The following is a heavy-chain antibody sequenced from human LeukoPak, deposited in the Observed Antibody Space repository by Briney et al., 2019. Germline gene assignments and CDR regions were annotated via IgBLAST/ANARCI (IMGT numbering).Heavy chain of an antibody. CDR1: GYTFTGYY. V-gene: IGHV1-2*06. D-gene: IGHD7-27*01. Sequence: ASVKVSCKASGYTFTGYYMHWVRQAPGQGLEWMGRINPNSGGTNYAQNFHGRVTMTRDTSISTAYPDLSRLSSDDTAVYYCARDLNWGNIYWGQGTLVTVSS. J-gene: IGHJ4*02. CDR2: INPNSGGT. CDR3: ARDLNWGNIY.